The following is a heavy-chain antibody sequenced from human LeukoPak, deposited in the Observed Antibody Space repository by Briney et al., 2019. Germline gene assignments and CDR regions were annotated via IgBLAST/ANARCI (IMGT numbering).Heavy chain of an antibody. CDR1: GYTFTSYA. J-gene: IGHJ6*03. CDR2: INAGNGNT. CDR3: ARGGVGAAAGTNYYYYYMDV. D-gene: IGHD6-13*01. Sequence: APVKVSCKASGYTFTSYAMHWVRQAPGQRLEWMGWINAGNGNTKYSQEFQGRVTITRDTSASTAYMELSSLRSEDMAVYYCARGGVGAAAGTNYYYYYMDVWGKGTTVTVSS. V-gene: IGHV1-3*03.